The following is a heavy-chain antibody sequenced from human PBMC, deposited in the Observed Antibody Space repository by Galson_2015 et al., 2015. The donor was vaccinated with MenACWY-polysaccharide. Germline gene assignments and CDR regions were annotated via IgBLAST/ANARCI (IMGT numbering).Heavy chain of an antibody. CDR2: INSDGSST. V-gene: IGHV3-74*01. CDR1: GFTFSSYW. D-gene: IGHD5-12*01. J-gene: IGHJ2*01. CDR3: AKMGGGYRTYWYFDL. Sequence: SLRLSCAASGFTFSSYWMHWVRQAPGKGLVWVSRINSDGSSTSYADSVKGRFTISRDNAKNTLYLQMNSLRAEDTAVYYCAKMGGGYRTYWYFDLWGRGPLVSVSS.